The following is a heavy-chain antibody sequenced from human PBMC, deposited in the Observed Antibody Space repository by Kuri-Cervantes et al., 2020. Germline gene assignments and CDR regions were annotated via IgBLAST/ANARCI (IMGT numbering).Heavy chain of an antibody. D-gene: IGHD6-19*01. V-gene: IGHV3-30-3*01. J-gene: IGHJ3*02. CDR1: GFTFSSYA. CDR2: ISYDGSNK. CDR3: ARVSSGWWLSYDAFDI. Sequence: GESLKISCAASGFTFSSYAMHWVRQAPGKGLEWVAVISYDGSNKYYADSVKGRFTISRDNSKNTLYLQMNSLRAEDTALYYCARVSSGWWLSYDAFDIWGQGTMVTVSS.